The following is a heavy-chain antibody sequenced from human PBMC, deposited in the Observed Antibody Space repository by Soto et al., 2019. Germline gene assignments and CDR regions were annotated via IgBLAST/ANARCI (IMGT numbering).Heavy chain of an antibody. Sequence: DVQLLESGGGLVQPEGSLRLSCAASGFTFSSYAMGLVRQVPGKGLEWVAVVSIGGSTHYADSVRGRFTISRDNSKNTLSLQMNSLTAEYTAVYFCAKRRGAGVHFDYWGQGALVTVSS. CDR3: AKRRGAGVHFDY. CDR2: VSIGGST. CDR1: GFTFSSYA. D-gene: IGHD2-15*01. J-gene: IGHJ4*02. V-gene: IGHV3-23*01.